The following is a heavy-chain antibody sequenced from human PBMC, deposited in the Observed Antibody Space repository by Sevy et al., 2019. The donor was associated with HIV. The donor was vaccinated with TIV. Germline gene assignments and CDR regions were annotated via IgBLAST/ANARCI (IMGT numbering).Heavy chain of an antibody. J-gene: IGHJ4*02. D-gene: IGHD1-20*01. V-gene: IGHV3-21*01. CDR2: ISSSITYI. CDR1: GFTFSSYK. CDR3: ASLYNGFDY. Sequence: GGSLRLSCAASGFTFSSYKMIGVRQAPGKGLEWASSISSSITYISYADSVKGRFTISRDNAENSLFLQMNSLRAEDTAVYYCASLYNGFDYWGQGTLVTVSS.